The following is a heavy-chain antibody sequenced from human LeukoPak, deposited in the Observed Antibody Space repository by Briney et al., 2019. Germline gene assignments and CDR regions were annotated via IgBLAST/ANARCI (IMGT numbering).Heavy chain of an antibody. CDR1: GGSVNSDY. CDR2: TYYSGST. CDR3: ARYDEAFDI. V-gene: IGHV4-59*02. Sequence: PSETLSLTCTVSGGSVNSDYWNWIRQPPGKGLEWIGYTYYSGSTNYNPSLRGRVTISVDTSKNQFSLKLNSVTAADTAVYYCARYDEAFDIWGQGTMVTVSS. D-gene: IGHD3-16*01. J-gene: IGHJ3*02.